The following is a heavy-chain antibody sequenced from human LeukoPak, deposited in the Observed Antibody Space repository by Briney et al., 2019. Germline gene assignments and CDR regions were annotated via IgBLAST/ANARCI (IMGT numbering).Heavy chain of an antibody. V-gene: IGHV3-7*03. D-gene: IGHD3-10*02. CDR3: ARDPYVSNFDY. J-gene: IGHJ4*02. Sequence: EFLVNIQEDGSETYYVHSVKCRITLSREKGKNSLYLYMHSLRVEDTAVYYCARDPYVSNFDYWGQGTLVTVSS. CDR2: IQEDGSET.